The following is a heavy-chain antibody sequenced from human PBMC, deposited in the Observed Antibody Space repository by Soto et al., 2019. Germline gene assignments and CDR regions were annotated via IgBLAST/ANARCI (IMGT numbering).Heavy chain of an antibody. J-gene: IGHJ4*02. CDR3: TRDRGRRYNDGRGYYYSAY. D-gene: IGHD3-22*01. CDR1: GGTFSSYA. V-gene: IGHV1-69*01. CDR2: FIPIFGTT. Sequence: QVHLVQSGAEVKKPGSSVKVSCKASGGTFSSYAISWVRQAPGQGLEWMGGFIPIFGTTNYAQKFQGRVTITAEESMSIAYMELRSLRSEDTAVYYCTRDRGRRYNDGRGYYYSAYWGQGALVTFSS.